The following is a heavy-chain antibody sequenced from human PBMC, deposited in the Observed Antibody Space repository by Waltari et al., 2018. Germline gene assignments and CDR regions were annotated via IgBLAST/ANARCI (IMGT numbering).Heavy chain of an antibody. Sequence: EVQLVESGGGLVQPGGSLRLSCAASGFTFSSYSMNWVRQAPGKGLEWVSYISSSSSTIYYADSVKGRFTISRDNAKNSLYLQMNSLRAEDTAVYYCARVISDSSGYRPYYYYYMDVWGKGTTVTVSS. D-gene: IGHD3-22*01. CDR3: ARVISDSSGYRPYYYYYMDV. CDR1: GFTFSSYS. CDR2: ISSSSSTI. V-gene: IGHV3-48*01. J-gene: IGHJ6*03.